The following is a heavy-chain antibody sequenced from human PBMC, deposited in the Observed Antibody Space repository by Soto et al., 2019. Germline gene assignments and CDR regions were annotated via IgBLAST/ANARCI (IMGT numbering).Heavy chain of an antibody. V-gene: IGHV1-69*12. J-gene: IGHJ4*02. CDR2: IIPIFGTA. Sequence: QVQLVQSGAEVKKPGSSVKVSCKASGGTFSNYAISGVRQAPGQGLEWMGGIIPIFGTADYAQKFQGRVTITADESTSTAYMELSSLRSEDTAVYYCARDGGVYDYSPFDYWGQGTLVTVSS. D-gene: IGHD4-4*01. CDR3: ARDGGVYDYSPFDY. CDR1: GGTFSNYA.